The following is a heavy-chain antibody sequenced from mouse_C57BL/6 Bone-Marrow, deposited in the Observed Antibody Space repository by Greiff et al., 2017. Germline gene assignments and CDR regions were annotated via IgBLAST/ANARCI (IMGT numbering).Heavy chain of an antibody. CDR2: IYPRDGST. D-gene: IGHD1-1*01. V-gene: IGHV1-85*01. CDR1: GYTFTSYD. CDR3: ARLEFDGSSGDWYFDV. J-gene: IGHJ1*03. Sequence: VQLQESGPELVKPGASVKLSCKASGYTFTSYDINWVKQRPGKGLEWIGWIYPRDGSTKYNEKFKGKATLTVDTCSSTAYMELHRLTSEDSAVYFCARLEFDGSSGDWYFDVWGTGTTVTVSS.